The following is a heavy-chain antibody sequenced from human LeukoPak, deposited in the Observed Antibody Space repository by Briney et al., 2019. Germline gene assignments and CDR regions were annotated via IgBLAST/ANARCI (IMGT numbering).Heavy chain of an antibody. CDR2: IYSSGST. V-gene: IGHV4-61*01. CDR3: ARAPYYYDNSGYFRFDY. CDR1: GGSVSSRTYY. J-gene: IGHJ4*02. Sequence: SETLSLTCTVSGGSVSSRTYYWSWIRQPPGKGLEWIGYIYSSGSTDYNPSLKSRVTISVDTSKNQFSLKLTSVTAADTAVYYCARAPYYYDNSGYFRFDYWGQGTLVTVSS. D-gene: IGHD3-22*01.